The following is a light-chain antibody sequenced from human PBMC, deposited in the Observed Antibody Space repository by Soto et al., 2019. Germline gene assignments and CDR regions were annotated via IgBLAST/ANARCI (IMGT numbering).Light chain of an antibody. J-gene: IGLJ1*01. CDR1: SSDVGVYNY. CDR3: SSYTNINTRACV. CDR2: DVT. V-gene: IGLV2-11*01. Sequence: SVXTQXPSVSASPGQSVPISCTGTSSDVGVYNYVSWYQQHPGKPPKLMIYDVTKRPSGFPDRFSGSKSGNTASLTISGLQAEDEAEYYCSSYTNINTRACVFGTGTKVTVL.